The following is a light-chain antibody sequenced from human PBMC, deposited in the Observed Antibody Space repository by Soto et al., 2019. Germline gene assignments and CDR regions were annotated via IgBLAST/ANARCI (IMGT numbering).Light chain of an antibody. Sequence: DIQMSQSPSTLSGSVGDRVTITCRASQTISSWLAWYQQEPGKAPNLLIYDASSLQSGVPSRFSGSGSGTEFTLTIFSLQPDDFATYYCQQYNSYAITFGQGTRLEIK. V-gene: IGKV1-5*01. CDR1: QTISSW. CDR3: QQYNSYAIT. CDR2: DAS. J-gene: IGKJ5*01.